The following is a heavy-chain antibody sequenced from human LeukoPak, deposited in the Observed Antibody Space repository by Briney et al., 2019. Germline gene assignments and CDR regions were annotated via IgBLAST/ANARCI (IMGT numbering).Heavy chain of an antibody. Sequence: PGGSLRLSCAASGFTFSSYAMSWVRQAPGKGLEWVSAISGSGGSTYYADSVKGRFTISRDNSKNTLYLQMNSLRAGDTAVYYCAKATFGVPDHLWFGELLYLYFDYWGQGTLVTVSS. CDR3: AKATFGVPDHLWFGELLYLYFDY. CDR1: GFTFSSYA. J-gene: IGHJ4*02. CDR2: ISGSGGST. D-gene: IGHD3-10*01. V-gene: IGHV3-23*01.